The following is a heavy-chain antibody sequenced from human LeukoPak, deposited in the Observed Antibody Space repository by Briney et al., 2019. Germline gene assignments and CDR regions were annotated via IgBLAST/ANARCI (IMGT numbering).Heavy chain of an antibody. V-gene: IGHV3-30-3*01. CDR1: GFTFSSYA. CDR3: ARGASGAYYYYGMDV. CDR2: ISYDGSNK. Sequence: GGSLRLSCAASGFTFSSYAMHWVRQAPGKGLEWVAVISYDGSNKYYADSVKGRFTISGDNSKNTLYLQMNSLRAEDTAVYYCARGASGAYYYYGMDVWGQGTTVTVSS. D-gene: IGHD2-15*01. J-gene: IGHJ6*02.